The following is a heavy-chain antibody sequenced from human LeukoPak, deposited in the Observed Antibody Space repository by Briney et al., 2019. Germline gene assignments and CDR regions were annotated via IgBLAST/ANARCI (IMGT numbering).Heavy chain of an antibody. V-gene: IGHV1-46*01. CDR3: ARGRFPGDTSTGAN. J-gene: IGHJ4*02. CDR2: VNPTGGTT. D-gene: IGHD4-17*01. CDR1: GYTFTNYY. Sequence: GASVKVSCKASGYTFTNYYMHWVRQAPGEGLEWMGMVNPTGGTTSYAQKFQGRVTMTSDMSTSTVYMELSSLRSEDTAVYYCARGRFPGDTSTGANWGQGTLVTVSS.